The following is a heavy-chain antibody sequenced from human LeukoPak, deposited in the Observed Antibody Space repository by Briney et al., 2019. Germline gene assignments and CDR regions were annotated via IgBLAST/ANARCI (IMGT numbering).Heavy chain of an antibody. Sequence: GGSLRLSCAASGFTFTNAWMSWVRQAPGKGLEWVGRIKSKTDGGTTDYAAPVKGRFTISRDDSKDTLYLQMNNLKPEDTGVYYCTIEYDYAWGSYRLGFWGQGSLVTVSS. CDR1: GFTFTNAW. CDR2: IKSKTDGGTT. V-gene: IGHV3-15*01. CDR3: TIEYDYAWGSYRLGF. J-gene: IGHJ4*02. D-gene: IGHD3-16*02.